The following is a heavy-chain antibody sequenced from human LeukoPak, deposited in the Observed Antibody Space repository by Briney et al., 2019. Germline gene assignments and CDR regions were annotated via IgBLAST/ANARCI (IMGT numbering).Heavy chain of an antibody. CDR2: IYYSGST. CDR3: ARAGIVATSFFDY. V-gene: IGHV4-59*01. J-gene: IGHJ4*02. Sequence: SETLSLTCTVSGGSISSYYWSWIRHLPGKGLEWIGYIYYSGSTNYNPSFKSRVTISVDTSKNQFSLKLSSVTAADTAVYYCARAGIVATSFFDYWGQGTLVTVSS. D-gene: IGHD5-12*01. CDR1: GGSISSYY.